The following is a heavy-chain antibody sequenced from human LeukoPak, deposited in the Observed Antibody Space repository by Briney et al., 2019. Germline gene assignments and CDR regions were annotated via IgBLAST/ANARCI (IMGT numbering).Heavy chain of an antibody. CDR2: INTYSGNT. J-gene: IGHJ5*02. CDR1: GYTFTSHG. Sequence: ASVKVSCKASGYTFTSHGISWLRQAPGQGLEWMGWINTYSGNTNYAQKLQGRVTMTTDTSTSTAYMELRSLRSDDTAVYYCARVEYSSSSGWFDPWGQGTLVTVSS. D-gene: IGHD6-6*01. V-gene: IGHV1-18*01. CDR3: ARVEYSSSSGWFDP.